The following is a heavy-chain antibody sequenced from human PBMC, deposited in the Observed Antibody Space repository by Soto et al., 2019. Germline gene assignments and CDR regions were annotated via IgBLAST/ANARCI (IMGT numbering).Heavy chain of an antibody. J-gene: IGHJ6*02. V-gene: IGHV3-48*02. D-gene: IGHD3-3*01. CDR3: ARLYYDYV. CDR2: ISYDSDTI. CDR1: GFTFGTYS. Sequence: SLRLSCAGSGFTFGTYSMNWVRQAAGKGLEWIAYISYDSDTIQYADSVKGRFTISRDNAKNSLYLQMNSLRDEDTAVYYCARLYYDYVWGQGTTVTVSS.